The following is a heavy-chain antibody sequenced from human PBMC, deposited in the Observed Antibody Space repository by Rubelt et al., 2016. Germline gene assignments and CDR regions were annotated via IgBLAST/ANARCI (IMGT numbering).Heavy chain of an antibody. CDR1: GGSFSGYY. V-gene: IGHV4-34*01. J-gene: IGHJ3*02. D-gene: IGHD6-13*01. Sequence: QVQLQQWGAGLLKPSETLSLTCAVYGGSFSGYYWSWIRQPPGKGLEWIGEINHSGSTNYNPSLQSRVPISVDTSKDQPSRKLSSVTVADTAVYYGARHEQQLAAFDIWGPGTMVTVSS. CDR2: INHSGST. CDR3: ARHEQQLAAFDI.